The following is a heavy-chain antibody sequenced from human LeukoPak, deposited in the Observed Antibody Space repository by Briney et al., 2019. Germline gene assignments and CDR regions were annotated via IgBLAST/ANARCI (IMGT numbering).Heavy chain of an antibody. CDR2: IRRDGTT. CDR1: GFTVSSYW. J-gene: IGHJ4*02. Sequence: GGSLTLSCAASGFTVSSYWIHWVRQAPGKGLVWVSLIRRDGTTSFAASVQGRSTISRDNARNTLYLQMNSLAAEDTAVYYCARDAGQATPFDYWGPGTLVTVSS. V-gene: IGHV3-74*01. CDR3: ARDAGQATPFDY. D-gene: IGHD2-15*01.